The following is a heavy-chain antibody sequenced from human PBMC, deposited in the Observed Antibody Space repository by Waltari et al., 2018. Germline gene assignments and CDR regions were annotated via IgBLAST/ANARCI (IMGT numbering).Heavy chain of an antibody. Sequence: EVQLVESGGGLVKPGGSLRLSCAASGFTFSSYSMNWVRQPPGKGLEWVSSISSSSSYIYYADSVKGRFTISRDNAKNSLYLQMNSLRAEDTAVYYCARAGLEYSSGCYYWGQGTLVTVSS. CDR1: GFTFSSYS. J-gene: IGHJ4*02. CDR2: ISSSSSYI. V-gene: IGHV3-21*01. D-gene: IGHD6-19*01. CDR3: ARAGLEYSSGCYY.